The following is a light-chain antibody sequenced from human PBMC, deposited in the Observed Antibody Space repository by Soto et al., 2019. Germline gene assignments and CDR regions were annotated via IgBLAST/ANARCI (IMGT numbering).Light chain of an antibody. CDR1: QSVSSSY. CDR3: QQYGSSPT. J-gene: IGKJ5*01. Sequence: EIVLTQSPGTLSLSPGERATLSFRASQSVSSSYLAWYQQKPGQAPRLLIYGASSRATGIPDRFSGSGSGTDFILTISRLEPEEFAVYYCQQYGSSPTFGQGARREIK. CDR2: GAS. V-gene: IGKV3-20*01.